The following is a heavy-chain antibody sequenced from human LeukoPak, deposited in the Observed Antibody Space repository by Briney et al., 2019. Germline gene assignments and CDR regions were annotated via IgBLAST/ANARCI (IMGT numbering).Heavy chain of an antibody. Sequence: GSLRFSCAASGFTFSSYGMHWVRQAPGKGLEWVSVIYSGGSTYYADSVKGRFTISRDNSKNTLYLQMNSLRAEDTAVYYCAKSREYSSGWRIDYWGQGTLVTVSS. J-gene: IGHJ4*02. CDR1: GFTFSSYG. V-gene: IGHV3-NL1*01. D-gene: IGHD6-19*01. CDR2: IYSGGST. CDR3: AKSREYSSGWRIDY.